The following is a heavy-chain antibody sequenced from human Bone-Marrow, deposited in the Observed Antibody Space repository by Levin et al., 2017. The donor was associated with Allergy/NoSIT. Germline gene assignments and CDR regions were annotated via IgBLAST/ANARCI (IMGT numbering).Heavy chain of an antibody. J-gene: IGHJ4*02. Sequence: PSETLSLTCTVSGGSVSSGSYYWSWIRQPPGKGLEWIAYIYHSGSTKYNPSLKSRVTISLDPSRNQFSLRLTSLTAAETAVYYCARGSYFDGLSSDCWGKGTLVTVSS. CDR2: IYHSGST. CDR1: GGSVSSGSYY. V-gene: IGHV4-61*01. D-gene: IGHD3-10*01. CDR3: ARGSYFDGLSSDC.